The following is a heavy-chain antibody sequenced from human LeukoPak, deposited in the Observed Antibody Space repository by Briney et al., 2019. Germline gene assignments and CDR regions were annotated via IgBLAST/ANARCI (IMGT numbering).Heavy chain of an antibody. V-gene: IGHV3-74*01. J-gene: IGHJ4*02. D-gene: IGHD1-26*01. CDR2: ISGDGRST. Sequence: GGSLRLSCAASGFTFSTYWMNWVRQGPGTGVVWVARISGDGRSTNSADSVKGRFTISRDNAKNTLYLQMNSLRAEDSAAYYCASGSRHEVGAYWGQGTLVTVSS. CDR3: ASGSRHEVGAY. CDR1: GFTFSTYW.